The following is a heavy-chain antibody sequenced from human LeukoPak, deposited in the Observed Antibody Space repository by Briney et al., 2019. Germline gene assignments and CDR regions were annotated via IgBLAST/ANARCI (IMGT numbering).Heavy chain of an antibody. Sequence: GGSLRLSCAASGFTFSSYSMNWVRQAPGKGLEWVSYISTSSSTIYYADSVKGRFTISRDNAKNSLYLQMSSLRAEDTAVYYCAREDRKGANWYFDLWGRGTLVTVSS. CDR1: GFTFSSYS. D-gene: IGHD3-16*01. CDR2: ISTSSSTI. J-gene: IGHJ2*01. V-gene: IGHV3-48*01. CDR3: AREDRKGANWYFDL.